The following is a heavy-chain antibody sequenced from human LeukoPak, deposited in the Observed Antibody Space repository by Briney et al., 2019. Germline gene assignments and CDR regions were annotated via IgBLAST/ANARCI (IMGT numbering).Heavy chain of an antibody. J-gene: IGHJ4*02. CDR3: ARFLGSGIRYFDY. Sequence: SETLSLTCTVSGGSISSYYWSWIRQPPGKGLEWIGYIHCSGSTDYNPSLKSRVTISVDTSKNQFSLKLSSVTAADTAVYYCARFLGSGIRYFDYWGQGTLVTVSS. V-gene: IGHV4-59*01. CDR1: GGSISSYY. CDR2: IHCSGST. D-gene: IGHD3-16*01.